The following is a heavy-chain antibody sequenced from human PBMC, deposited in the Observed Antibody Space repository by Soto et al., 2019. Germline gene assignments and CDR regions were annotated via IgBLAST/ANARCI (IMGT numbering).Heavy chain of an antibody. CDR1: GGSISSSSYY. D-gene: IGHD2-2*01. CDR3: ARRGYCSSTSCYLADY. V-gene: IGHV4-39*07. Sequence: SETLSLTCTVSGGSISSSSYYWGWIRQPPGKGLEWIGDVNHSGSTNYNPSLKSRVTISVDTSKNQFSLKLSSVTAADTAVYYCARRGYCSSTSCYLADYWGQGTLVTVSS. J-gene: IGHJ4*02. CDR2: VNHSGST.